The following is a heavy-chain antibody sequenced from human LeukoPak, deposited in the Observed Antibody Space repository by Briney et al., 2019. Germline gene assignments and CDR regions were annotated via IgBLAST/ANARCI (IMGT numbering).Heavy chain of an antibody. D-gene: IGHD5-12*01. CDR1: GGSISSYY. CDR2: IHYSGRN. Sequence: SETLSLTCTVSGGSISSYYWSWLRQPPGKGLEWIGYIHYSGRNSYNPSLMSRVTISVDTSKNQISLNVRSATAADTAVYYCARLSGYDWESFYDYWGQGTLVTVSS. CDR3: ARLSGYDWESFYDY. V-gene: IGHV4-59*01. J-gene: IGHJ4*02.